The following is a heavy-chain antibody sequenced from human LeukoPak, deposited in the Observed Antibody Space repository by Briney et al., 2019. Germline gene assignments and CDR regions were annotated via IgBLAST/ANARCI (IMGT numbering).Heavy chain of an antibody. D-gene: IGHD6-13*01. J-gene: IGHJ4*02. Sequence: ASVKVSCKASGYTFTGYYMHWVRQAPGQGVEWMGWINPNSGGTNYAQKFQGRVTMTRDTSISTAYMELSRLRSDDTAVYYCATYSSSWYPLYYFDYWGQGTLVTVSS. CDR2: INPNSGGT. V-gene: IGHV1-2*02. CDR3: ATYSSSWYPLYYFDY. CDR1: GYTFTGYY.